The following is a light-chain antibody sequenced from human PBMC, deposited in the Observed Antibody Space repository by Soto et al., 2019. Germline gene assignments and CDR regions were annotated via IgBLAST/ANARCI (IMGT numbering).Light chain of an antibody. J-gene: IGKJ2*01. CDR1: QSVSRSY. V-gene: IGKV3-20*01. CDR3: HQYGSSPYT. CDR2: GAS. Sequence: EIVLTQSPGTLSLSPGERATLSCRASQSVSRSYLAWYQQKPGQAPRLLIYGASSRATGIPDRFSGSGAGTDFTLTISRLELEDFAVYYCHQYGSSPYTFGQGTKLEI.